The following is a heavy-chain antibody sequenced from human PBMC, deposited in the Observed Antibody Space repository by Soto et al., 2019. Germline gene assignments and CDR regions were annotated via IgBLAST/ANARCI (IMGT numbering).Heavy chain of an antibody. D-gene: IGHD2-2*01. Sequence: QVQLVESGGGLVKPGGSLSLSCAASGFTFSDYYMSWIRQAPGKGLEWVSYISSSGSTIYYADSVKGRFTISRDNAKNSLYLQMNSLRAEDTAVYYCARGLSCISTSCHVGPVDVWGQGTTVTVSS. J-gene: IGHJ6*02. V-gene: IGHV3-11*01. CDR1: GFTFSDYY. CDR3: ARGLSCISTSCHVGPVDV. CDR2: ISSSGSTI.